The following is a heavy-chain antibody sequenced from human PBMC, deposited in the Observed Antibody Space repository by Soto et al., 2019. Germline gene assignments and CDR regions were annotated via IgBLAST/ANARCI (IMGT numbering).Heavy chain of an antibody. V-gene: IGHV2-5*02. CDR3: AHRFDWYYFDY. CDR1: GFSLTTSEVG. J-gene: IGHJ4*02. D-gene: IGHD3-9*01. CDR2: IYWDDDK. Sequence: QITLKESGPTLVKPTQTLTLTCTFSGFSLTTSEVGVGWIRQPPGKALEWLALIYWDDDKRYSPSPRSRLTITKDTSKNQVVLTMTNVDPVDTATYYCAHRFDWYYFDYWGQGTLVTVSS.